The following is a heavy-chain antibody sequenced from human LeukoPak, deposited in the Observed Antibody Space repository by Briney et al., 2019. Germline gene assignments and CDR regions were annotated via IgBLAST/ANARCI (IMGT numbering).Heavy chain of an antibody. CDR3: ASMLHVAETYYYDSSGYPLSGFDY. D-gene: IGHD3-22*01. V-gene: IGHV1-69*05. CDR1: GYTFTSYG. CDR2: IIPIFGTA. Sequence: SVNVSCKSSGYTFTSYGISWVRQAHGQGLEWMGGIIPIFGTANYPQKFQGRVTITTDESTSTAYMELSSLRSEDTAVYYCASMLHVAETYYYDSSGYPLSGFDYWGQGNLVTVSS. J-gene: IGHJ4*02.